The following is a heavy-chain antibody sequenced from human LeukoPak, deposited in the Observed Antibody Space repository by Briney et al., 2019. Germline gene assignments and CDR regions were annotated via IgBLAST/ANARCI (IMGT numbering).Heavy chain of an antibody. V-gene: IGHV3-7*01. J-gene: IGHJ4*02. CDR2: IKQDGSEK. D-gene: IGHD4-17*01. Sequence: PEGSLRLSCAASGFTFSSYWMSWVRQAPGKGLDWVANIKQDGSEKYYVDSVKGRFTISRDNAKNSLYLQMNSLRAEDTAVYYCARHRYGDYVGYWGQGTLVTVSS. CDR3: ARHRYGDYVGY. CDR1: GFTFSSYW.